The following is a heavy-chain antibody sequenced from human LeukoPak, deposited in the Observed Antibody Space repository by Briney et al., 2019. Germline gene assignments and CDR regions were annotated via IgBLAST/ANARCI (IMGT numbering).Heavy chain of an antibody. Sequence: ASVKVSCKASGYTFTGYYMHWVRQAPGQGLEWMGWINPNSGGTNYAQKFQGWVTMTRAMSISTAYMELSRLRSDDLAVYYCARSMVRGVILYYWGQGTLVTVSS. V-gene: IGHV1-2*04. CDR3: ARSMVRGVILYY. CDR2: INPNSGGT. D-gene: IGHD3-10*01. J-gene: IGHJ4*02. CDR1: GYTFTGYY.